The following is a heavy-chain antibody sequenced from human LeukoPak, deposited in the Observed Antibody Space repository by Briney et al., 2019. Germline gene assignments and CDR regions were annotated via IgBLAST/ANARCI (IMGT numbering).Heavy chain of an antibody. V-gene: IGHV3-23*01. D-gene: IGHD3-3*01. CDR2: ISGNGGST. J-gene: IGHJ4*02. Sequence: PGGSLRLSCAASGFTFSSSAMSWVRQAPGKGLEWVSSISGNGGSTYFADSVKGRFTISRDNSKNTLYLQMNSLRAEDTAVYYCAKGGQNYDCWRFGYWGQGTLVTVSS. CDR3: AKGGQNYDCWRFGY. CDR1: GFTFSSSA.